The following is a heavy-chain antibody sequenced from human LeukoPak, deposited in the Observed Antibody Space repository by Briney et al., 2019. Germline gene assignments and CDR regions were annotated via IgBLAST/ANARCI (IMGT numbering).Heavy chain of an antibody. CDR1: GFNFHSHE. CDR3: ARGGYCTTALCYAMNAFDI. J-gene: IGHJ3*02. D-gene: IGHD2-2*03. Sequence: PGGSLRLSCAASGFNFHSHEMNWVRQAPGKGLEFISYISPSGTTMYYADSVKGRLTISRDNAKNSLYLQMNSLRAEDTAVYYCARGGYCTTALCYAMNAFDIWGQGTMVTVSS. V-gene: IGHV3-48*03. CDR2: ISPSGTTM.